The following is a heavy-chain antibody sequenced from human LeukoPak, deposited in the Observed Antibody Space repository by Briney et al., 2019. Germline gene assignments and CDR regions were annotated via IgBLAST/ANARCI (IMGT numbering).Heavy chain of an antibody. CDR1: GFTFCSYR. CDR3: AIRTAVGSFFDY. CDR2: ISDSGDST. V-gene: IGHV3-23*01. Sequence: GGSLRLSCAASGFTFCSYRMSWVRQAPGKGLEWVSLISDSGDSTYYADSVRGRFTISRDNSKNTLYLQINSLRADDTAVYYCAIRTAVGSFFDYWGQGTLVTVSS. J-gene: IGHJ4*02. D-gene: IGHD6-13*01.